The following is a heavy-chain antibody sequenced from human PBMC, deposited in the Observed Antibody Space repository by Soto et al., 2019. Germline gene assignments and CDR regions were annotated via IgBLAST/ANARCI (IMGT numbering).Heavy chain of an antibody. CDR1: GFTFSSYS. Sequence: GGSLRLSCAASGFTFSSYSMNWVRQAPGKGLEWVSSISSSSSYIYYADSVKGRFTISRDNAKNSLYLQMNSLRAEDTAVYYCASRAGYNWNEHSDPWGQGTLVTVSS. V-gene: IGHV3-21*01. CDR3: ASRAGYNWNEHSDP. D-gene: IGHD1-20*01. J-gene: IGHJ5*02. CDR2: ISSSSSYI.